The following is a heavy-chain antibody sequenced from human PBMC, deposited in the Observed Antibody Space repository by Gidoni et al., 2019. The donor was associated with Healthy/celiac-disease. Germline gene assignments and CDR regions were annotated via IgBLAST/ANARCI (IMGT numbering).Heavy chain of an antibody. Sequence: QVQLVESGGGVVHPGRSLRLSCAASGFTFSSYAMHWVRQAPGKGLEWVAVISYDGSNKYYADSVKGRFTISRDNSKNTLYLQMNSLRAEDTAVYYCAGTVTSEYYFDYWGQGTLVTVSS. CDR3: AGTVTSEYYFDY. CDR1: GFTFSSYA. D-gene: IGHD4-17*01. CDR2: ISYDGSNK. V-gene: IGHV3-30-3*01. J-gene: IGHJ4*02.